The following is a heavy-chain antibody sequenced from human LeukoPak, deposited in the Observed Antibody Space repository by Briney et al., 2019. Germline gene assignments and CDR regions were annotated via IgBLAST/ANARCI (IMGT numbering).Heavy chain of an antibody. J-gene: IGHJ6*02. Sequence: HPGGSLRLSCVASGFTFPTYSMAWVRQAPGKGLNWASSINAAGDDMYYADSVKGRFSISRDNLKNTLYLQMHSLRAEDRAIYYCAKGIFGVIHNGIDVWGQGTAVTVSS. V-gene: IGHV3-23*01. D-gene: IGHD3-3*01. CDR1: GFTFPTYS. CDR2: INAAGDDM. CDR3: AKGIFGVIHNGIDV.